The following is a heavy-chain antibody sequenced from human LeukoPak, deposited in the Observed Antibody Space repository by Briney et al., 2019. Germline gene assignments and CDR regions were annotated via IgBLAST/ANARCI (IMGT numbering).Heavy chain of an antibody. CDR3: AKDILAFRGWDDY. J-gene: IGHJ4*02. CDR2: ISYDGSDI. CDR1: GFAFNNYA. Sequence: PGGSLRLSCAASGFAFNNYAMHWVRQAPGKGLEWVAFISYDGSDIYYADSVKGRFTISRDNSKNTLYLQMNSLRTEDTALYYCAKDILAFRGWDDYWGQGTLVTVSS. D-gene: IGHD6-19*01. V-gene: IGHV3-30-3*01.